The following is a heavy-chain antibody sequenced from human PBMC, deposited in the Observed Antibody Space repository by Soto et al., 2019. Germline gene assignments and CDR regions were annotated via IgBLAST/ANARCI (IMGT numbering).Heavy chain of an antibody. J-gene: IGHJ5*02. CDR2: ISAYNGNT. V-gene: IGHV1-18*01. D-gene: IGHD6-19*01. CDR3: ARGVAVAGQFYNWFDP. CDR1: GGTFSSYT. Sequence: ASVKVSCKASGGTFSSYTISWVRQAPGQGLEWMGRISAYNGNTNYAQKLQGRVTMTTDTSTSTAYMELRSLRSDDTAVYYCARGVAVAGQFYNWFDPWGQGTLVTVSS.